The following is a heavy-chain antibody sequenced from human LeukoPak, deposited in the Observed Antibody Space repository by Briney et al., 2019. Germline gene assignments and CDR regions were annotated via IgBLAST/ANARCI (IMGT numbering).Heavy chain of an antibody. CDR3: ARILEGYYYFGLDV. D-gene: IGHD3/OR15-3a*01. Sequence: PGGSLRLSCAASGFTVSSNYMSWVRQVPGKGLEWVSRIDGDGSSRSYADSVQGRFTISRDNGKKTVFLQMNSLSAEDTAVYYCARILEGYYYFGLDVWGQGTTVIVSS. CDR2: IDGDGSSR. J-gene: IGHJ6*02. V-gene: IGHV3-74*01. CDR1: GFTVSSNY.